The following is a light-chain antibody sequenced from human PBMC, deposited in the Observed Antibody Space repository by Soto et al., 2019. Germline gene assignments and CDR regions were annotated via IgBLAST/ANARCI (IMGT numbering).Light chain of an antibody. Sequence: DIQMTQSPSSLSASLGDRVTITCRASQSISIFLNLYQQKPSKAPKLLIYAASSLQSGVPPRFSGSGSGTDFTLTISSLQPEDFATYYCQQSHNSPWTFGQGTKVEIK. V-gene: IGKV1-39*01. CDR2: AAS. CDR3: QQSHNSPWT. CDR1: QSISIF. J-gene: IGKJ1*01.